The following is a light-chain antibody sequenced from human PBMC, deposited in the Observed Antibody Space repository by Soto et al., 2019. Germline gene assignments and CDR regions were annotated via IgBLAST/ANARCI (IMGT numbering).Light chain of an antibody. CDR3: SSYTSRSTLS. CDR1: SSDVGGYNY. V-gene: IGLV2-14*01. CDR2: EVS. Sequence: QSVLTQPASVSGSPGQSITISCTGTSSDVGGYNYVSWYQQHPGKAPKLMIYEVSNRPSGVSNRFSGSKSGNTASLTISGLQAEDEADYYCSSYTSRSTLSFGNGTKVTVL. J-gene: IGLJ1*01.